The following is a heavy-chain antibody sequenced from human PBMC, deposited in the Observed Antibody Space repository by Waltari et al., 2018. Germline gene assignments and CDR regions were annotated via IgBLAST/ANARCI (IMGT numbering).Heavy chain of an antibody. V-gene: IGHV3-30*03. CDR2: VTYDESKE. CDR3: AALYTGSYYDLDV. Sequence: QVQLVESGGGVVQPEKSLRLSCAVSGLTFSDHGFHWVRQAPGKGMEWIAVVTYDESKEYYAESVKGRFSISRDNSENTLYLQIHSLRPEDTAVYYCAALYTGSYYDLDVWGQGTTVTVSS. J-gene: IGHJ6*02. CDR1: GLTFSDHG. D-gene: IGHD1-26*01.